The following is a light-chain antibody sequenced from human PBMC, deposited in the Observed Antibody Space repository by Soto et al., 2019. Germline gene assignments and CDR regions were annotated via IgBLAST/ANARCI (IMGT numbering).Light chain of an antibody. Sequence: QSVLTQPASVSGSPGQSITISCTGTSSDIGGYNYVSWYQQHPGKAPKLMIYEVSNRPSGVSNRFSGSKSGNMASLTISGLQAEDEADYYCSSYTTSFTRIFGTGTKLTVL. V-gene: IGLV2-14*01. J-gene: IGLJ1*01. CDR2: EVS. CDR1: SSDIGGYNY. CDR3: SSYTTSFTRI.